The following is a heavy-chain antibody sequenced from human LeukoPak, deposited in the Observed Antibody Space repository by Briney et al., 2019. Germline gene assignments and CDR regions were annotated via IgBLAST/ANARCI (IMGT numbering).Heavy chain of an antibody. CDR1: GFNFNDYA. V-gene: IGHV3-9*01. D-gene: IGHD2-2*01. CDR3: VKDLGVTTAAIGY. CDR2: IRWNSDSI. J-gene: IGHJ4*02. Sequence: GRSLRLSRTASGFNFNDYAMHWLRQAPGKGLEWVSGIRWNSDSIGYGDSVRGRFTISRDNAKNSLYLQMNSLRVEDTALYYCVKDLGVTTAAIGYWGQGTLVTVSS.